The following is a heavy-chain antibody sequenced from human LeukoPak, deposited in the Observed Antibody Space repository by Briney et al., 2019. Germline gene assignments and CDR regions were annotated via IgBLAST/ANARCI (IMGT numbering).Heavy chain of an antibody. V-gene: IGHV1-2*02. CDR3: ARRIAAAGTDWFDP. CDR1: GYTFTGYY. J-gene: IGHJ5*02. Sequence: GASVKVSCKASGYTFTGYYMHWVRQAPGQGLEWMGWINPNSGGTNYAQKLQGRVTMTTDTSTSTAYMELRSLRSDDTAVYYCARRIAAAGTDWFDPWGQGTLVTVSS. CDR2: INPNSGGT. D-gene: IGHD6-13*01.